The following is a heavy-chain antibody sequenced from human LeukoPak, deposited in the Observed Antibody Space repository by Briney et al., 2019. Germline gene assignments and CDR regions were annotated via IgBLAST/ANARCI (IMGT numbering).Heavy chain of an antibody. CDR3: AKDLYYDILTGYSN. V-gene: IGHV3-23*01. CDR1: GFTLSSYA. Sequence: PGGSLRLSCAASGFTLSSYAMSWVRLAPGKGLEWVSAIGGSGGTTYYADSVKGRFTISRDNSKNTLYLQMNSLRAEDTAVYYCAKDLYYDILTGYSNWGQGTLVTVSS. CDR2: IGGSGGTT. D-gene: IGHD3-9*01. J-gene: IGHJ4*02.